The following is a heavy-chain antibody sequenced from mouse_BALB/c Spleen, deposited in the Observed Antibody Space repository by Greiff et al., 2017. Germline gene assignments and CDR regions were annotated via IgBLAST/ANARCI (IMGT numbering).Heavy chain of an antibody. CDR3: ARSLSYYAMDY. CDR2: IWGDGST. Sequence: VQRVESGPGLVAPSQSLSITCTVSGFSLTGYGVNWVRQPPGKGLEWLGMIWGDGSTDYNSALKSRLSISKDNSKSQVFLKMNSLQTDDTARYYCARSLSYYAMDYWGQGTSVTVSS. CDR1: GFSLTGYG. J-gene: IGHJ4*01. V-gene: IGHV2-6-7*01. D-gene: IGHD3-2*02.